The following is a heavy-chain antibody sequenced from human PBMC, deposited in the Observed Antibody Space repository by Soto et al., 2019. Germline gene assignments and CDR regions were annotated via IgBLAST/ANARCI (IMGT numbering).Heavy chain of an antibody. Sequence: GGSLRLSCTASGFTFGDYAMSWFRQAPGKGLEWVGFIRSKAYGGTTEYAASVKGRFTISRDDSKSIAYLQMNSLKTEDTAVYYCTRDSSYDILTGYYPDAFDIWGQGTMVT. J-gene: IGHJ3*02. D-gene: IGHD3-9*01. CDR2: IRSKAYGGTT. V-gene: IGHV3-49*03. CDR1: GFTFGDYA. CDR3: TRDSSYDILTGYYPDAFDI.